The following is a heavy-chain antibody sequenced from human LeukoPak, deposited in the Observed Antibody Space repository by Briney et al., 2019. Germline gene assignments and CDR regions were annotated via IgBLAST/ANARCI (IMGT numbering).Heavy chain of an antibody. CDR3: ATGSGNYYVSLPLNY. Sequence: GRSLRLSCAASGFTFDDYAMHWVRQAPGKGLEWVSGISWNSGSIGYADSVKGRFTISRHNAKNSLYLQMNSLGAEATALYYCATGSGNYYVSLPLNYGGKETLVTAPS. D-gene: IGHD1-26*01. V-gene: IGHV3-9*01. CDR2: ISWNSGSI. J-gene: IGHJ4*02. CDR1: GFTFDDYA.